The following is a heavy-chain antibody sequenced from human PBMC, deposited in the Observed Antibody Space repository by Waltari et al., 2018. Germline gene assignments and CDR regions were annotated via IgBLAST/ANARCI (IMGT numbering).Heavy chain of an antibody. CDR1: GGSFSGYY. D-gene: IGHD3-3*01. V-gene: IGHV4-34*01. Sequence: QVQLQQWGAGLLKPSETLSLTCAVYGGSFSGYYWSWIRPPPGKGLEWIGESNHSGSTNYNPSLKSRVTISVDTSKNQFSLKLSSVTAADTAVYYCARGRFRGGLFGVVRHYYYYGMDVWGQGTTVTVSS. CDR3: ARGRFRGGLFGVVRHYYYYGMDV. J-gene: IGHJ6*02. CDR2: SNHSGST.